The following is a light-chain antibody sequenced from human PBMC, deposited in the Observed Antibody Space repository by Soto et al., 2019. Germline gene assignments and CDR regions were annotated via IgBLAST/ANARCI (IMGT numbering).Light chain of an antibody. Sequence: VETQCSAERRVAQGGGARRSRRASQSVSSYLAWYQQKPDQAPRLIIYGASSRATGIPDRFSDSRSGTDLTLTTSRLEPADVSVYYRHHYRRSPFSFGPGTQLDIK. CDR3: HHYRRSPFS. CDR2: GAS. J-gene: IGKJ3*01. V-gene: IGKV3-20*01. CDR1: QSVSSY.